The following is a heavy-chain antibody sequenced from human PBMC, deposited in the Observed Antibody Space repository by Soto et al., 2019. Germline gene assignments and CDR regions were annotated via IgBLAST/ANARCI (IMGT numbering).Heavy chain of an antibody. V-gene: IGHV3-30-3*01. Sequence: GGSLRLSCAASGFTFSSYAMHWVRQAPGKGLEWVAVISYDGSNKYYADSVKGRFTISRDNSKNTLYLQMNSLRAEDTAVYYCARAYGSGSYRDYDYGMDVWDQGTTVTVSS. CDR1: GFTFSSYA. D-gene: IGHD3-10*01. J-gene: IGHJ6*02. CDR3: ARAYGSGSYRDYDYGMDV. CDR2: ISYDGSNK.